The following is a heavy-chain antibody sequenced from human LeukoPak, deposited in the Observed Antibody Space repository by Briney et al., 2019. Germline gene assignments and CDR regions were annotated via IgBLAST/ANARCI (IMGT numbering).Heavy chain of an antibody. Sequence: SVKVSCKASGGTFSSYAISWVRQAPGQGLEWMGGIIPIFGTANYAQKFQGRVTITADESTSTAYMELSSLRSEDTAVYYCASSSSSHYYFDYRGQGTLVTVSS. V-gene: IGHV1-69*01. CDR3: ASSSSSHYYFDY. D-gene: IGHD6-6*01. CDR2: IIPIFGTA. CDR1: GGTFSSYA. J-gene: IGHJ4*02.